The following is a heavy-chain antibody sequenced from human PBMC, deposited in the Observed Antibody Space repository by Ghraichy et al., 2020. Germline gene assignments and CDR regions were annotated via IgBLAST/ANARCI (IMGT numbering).Heavy chain of an antibody. CDR3: ARGVYSGYDSPPLEYFDY. D-gene: IGHD5-12*01. Sequence: SETLSLTCTVSGGSISSGGYYWSWIRQHPGKGLEWIGYIYYSGSTYYNPSLKSRVTISVDTSKNQFSLRLSSVTAADTAVYYCARGVYSGYDSPPLEYFDYWGQGTLVTVSS. J-gene: IGHJ4*02. CDR1: GGSISSGGYY. CDR2: IYYSGST. V-gene: IGHV4-31*03.